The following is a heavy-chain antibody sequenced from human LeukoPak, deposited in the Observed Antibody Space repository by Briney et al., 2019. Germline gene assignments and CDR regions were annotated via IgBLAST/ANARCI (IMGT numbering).Heavy chain of an antibody. V-gene: IGHV3-20*04. CDR1: GFTYDDYG. J-gene: IGHJ4*02. Sequence: GGSLRLSCAASGFTYDDYGMSWVRQAPGKGLEWVSGINLNGGSTGYADSVKGRFTISRDNAKNSLYLQMNSLRAEDTALYYCARDPWGIASSRLFDYWGQGTLVTVSS. CDR2: INLNGGST. D-gene: IGHD6-13*01. CDR3: ARDPWGIASSRLFDY.